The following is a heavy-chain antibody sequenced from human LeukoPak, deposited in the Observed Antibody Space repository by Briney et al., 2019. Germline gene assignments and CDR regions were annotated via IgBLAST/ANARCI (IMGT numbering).Heavy chain of an antibody. Sequence: SETLSLTCTVSGYSISSDYYWGWIRQPPGKGLEWIGNIFHNGNTYYNPSLKSRVTISVDTSKNQFSLKLSSVTAADTAVYYCARRPYSSSLEVWGQGTMVTVSS. V-gene: IGHV4-38-2*02. CDR3: ARRPYSSSLEV. D-gene: IGHD6-13*01. CDR2: IFHNGNT. J-gene: IGHJ3*01. CDR1: GYSISSDYY.